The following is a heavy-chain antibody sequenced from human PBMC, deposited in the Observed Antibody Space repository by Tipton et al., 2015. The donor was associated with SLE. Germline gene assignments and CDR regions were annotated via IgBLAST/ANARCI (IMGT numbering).Heavy chain of an antibody. CDR3: TDLTTTRGGDY. D-gene: IGHD4-11*01. CDR2: IRNKANRYST. J-gene: IGHJ4*02. Sequence: GSLRLSCVASGFTFSDHYMDWVRQASGKGLEWVGRIRNKANRYSTEYAASVKGRFTISRDDSKSSLYLQMNSLKAEDTAVYYCTDLTTTRGGDYWGQGTLVTVSS. V-gene: IGHV3-72*01. CDR1: GFTFSDHY.